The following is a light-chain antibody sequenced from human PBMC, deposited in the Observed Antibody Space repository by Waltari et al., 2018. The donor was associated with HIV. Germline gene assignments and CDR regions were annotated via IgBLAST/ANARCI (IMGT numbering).Light chain of an antibody. Sequence: QAVVTQEPSLTVSPGGTVTLTCGSSTGPVTSGHHPYWFQQRPGQAPRTLIYDTTNKHSWTPARFSGSLLGGKAALTLSGAQPEDEAEYYCLLSYAGPGPWVFGGGTKVTVL. J-gene: IGLJ3*02. CDR3: LLSYAGPGPWV. V-gene: IGLV7-46*01. CDR1: TGPVTSGHH. CDR2: DTT.